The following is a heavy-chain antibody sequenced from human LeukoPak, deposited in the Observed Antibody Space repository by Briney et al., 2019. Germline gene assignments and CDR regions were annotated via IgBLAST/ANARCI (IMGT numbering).Heavy chain of an antibody. CDR1: GFTFSSYE. V-gene: IGHV3-48*03. CDR3: ARGVVAATLDY. J-gene: IGHJ4*02. Sequence: PGGSLRLSCAASGFTFSSYEMNWVRQAPGKGLEWVSYISSSGSTIYYADSVKGRFTISRDNAKNSLYLQMNSLRAEETAVYYCARGVVAATLDYWGQGTLVTVSS. D-gene: IGHD2-15*01. CDR2: ISSSGSTI.